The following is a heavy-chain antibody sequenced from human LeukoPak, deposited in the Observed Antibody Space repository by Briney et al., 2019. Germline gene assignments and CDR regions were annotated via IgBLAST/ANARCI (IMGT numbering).Heavy chain of an antibody. CDR3: ARDREGYYDSSGYYYGYFDY. CDR2: ISYDGSNK. CDR1: GFTFSSYG. J-gene: IGHJ4*02. D-gene: IGHD3-22*01. V-gene: IGHV3-30*03. Sequence: GGSLRLSCAASGFTFSSYGMHWVRQAPGKGLEWVAVISYDGSNKYYVDSVKGRFNISRDNSKNTLYLQMNSLRAEDTAVYYCARDREGYYDSSGYYYGYFDYWGQGTLVTVSS.